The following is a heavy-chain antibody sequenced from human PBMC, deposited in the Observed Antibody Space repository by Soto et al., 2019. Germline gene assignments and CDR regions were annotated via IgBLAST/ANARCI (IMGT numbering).Heavy chain of an antibody. Sequence: EVQLVESGGGLVQPGGSLRLSCAASGFTFSSYSMNWVRQAPGKGLEWVSYISGSGSAIYYADSVKGRFTISRDNAKNSLYLQMNSLRDEDTDVYYCAREYTGSYHYFDYWGQGTLVTVSS. CDR2: ISGSGSAI. CDR1: GFTFSSYS. J-gene: IGHJ4*02. V-gene: IGHV3-48*02. CDR3: AREYTGSYHYFDY. D-gene: IGHD1-26*01.